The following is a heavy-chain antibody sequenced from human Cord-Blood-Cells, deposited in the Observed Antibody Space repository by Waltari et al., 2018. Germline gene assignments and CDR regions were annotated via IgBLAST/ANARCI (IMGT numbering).Heavy chain of an antibody. J-gene: IGHJ6*03. CDR3: ARVAAGRPGYYYMDV. CDR1: GGSISSYY. CDR2: IYYSGST. V-gene: IGHV4-59*01. D-gene: IGHD6-19*01. Sequence: QVQLQESGPGLVKPSETLSLTCTVSGGSISSYYWSWLRQPPGKGLEWIGYIYYSGSTNTNPSLKSRVTISVDTSKNQFSLKLSSVTAADTAVYYCARVAAGRPGYYYMDVWGKGTTVTVSS.